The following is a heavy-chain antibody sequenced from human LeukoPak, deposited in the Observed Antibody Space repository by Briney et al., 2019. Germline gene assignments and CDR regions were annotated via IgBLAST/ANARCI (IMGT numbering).Heavy chain of an antibody. Sequence: ASVKVSCKASGYTFTGYYMHWVRQAPGQGLEWMGWVNPNSGGTNYAQKFQGRVTMTRDTSISTAYMELSRLRSDDTAVYYCARHSKPQKYYYDSSGSFDYWGQGTLVTVSS. CDR2: VNPNSGGT. CDR1: GYTFTGYY. D-gene: IGHD3-22*01. J-gene: IGHJ4*02. CDR3: ARHSKPQKYYYDSSGSFDY. V-gene: IGHV1-2*02.